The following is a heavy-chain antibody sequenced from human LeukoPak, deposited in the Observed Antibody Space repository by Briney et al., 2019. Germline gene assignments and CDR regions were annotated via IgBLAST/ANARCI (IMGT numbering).Heavy chain of an antibody. CDR3: ARTHYSLRDAFDI. Sequence: GGSLRLSCAASGFTFSSYAMHWVRQAPGKGLEWVAVISYDGSNKYYADSVKGRFTISRDNSKNTLYLQMNSLRAEDTAVYYCARTHYSLRDAFDIWGQGTMVTVSS. CDR2: ISYDGSNK. J-gene: IGHJ3*02. D-gene: IGHD2-15*01. V-gene: IGHV3-30-3*01. CDR1: GFTFSSYA.